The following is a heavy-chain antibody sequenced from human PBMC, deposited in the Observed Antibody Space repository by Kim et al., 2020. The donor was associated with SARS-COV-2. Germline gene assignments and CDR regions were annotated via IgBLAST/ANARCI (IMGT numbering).Heavy chain of an antibody. Sequence: ASVKVSCKASGYTFTGYYMHWVRQAPGQGLEWMGWINPNSGGTNYAQKFQGRVTMTRDTSISTAYMELSRLRSDDTAVYYCAKIMGRYNWFDPWGQGTLVTVSS. V-gene: IGHV1-2*02. CDR2: INPNSGGT. D-gene: IGHD2-8*01. CDR3: AKIMGRYNWFDP. J-gene: IGHJ5*02. CDR1: GYTFTGYY.